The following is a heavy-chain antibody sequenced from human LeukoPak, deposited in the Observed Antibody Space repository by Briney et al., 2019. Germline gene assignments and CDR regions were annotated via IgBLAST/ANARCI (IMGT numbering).Heavy chain of an antibody. CDR2: ITSGGST. V-gene: IGHV3-23*01. Sequence: GGSLRLSCAASGFTFSNYAMSWVRQAPGKGLQWVSTITSGGSTYYADSVKGRFTISRDSPKNTLYLQMNSLRAEDTAVYYCAKSRNTSSNTNDYWGQGTLVTVSS. D-gene: IGHD2-2*02. CDR1: GFTFSNYA. J-gene: IGHJ4*02. CDR3: AKSRNTSSNTNDY.